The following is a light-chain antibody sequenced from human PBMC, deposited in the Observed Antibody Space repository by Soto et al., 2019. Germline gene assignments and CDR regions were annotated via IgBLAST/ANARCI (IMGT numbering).Light chain of an antibody. J-gene: IGKJ3*01. CDR1: QSVSNN. V-gene: IGKV3-15*01. Sequence: EIVMTQSPATLSVSPGERATLSCRASQSVSNNLAWYQQKPGQAPRLLIWGASTRATGIPDRFSGSGFGTEFTLTISSLQSEDSALYYCQQYDNWPPFTFGPGTKVDMK. CDR3: QQYDNWPPFT. CDR2: GAS.